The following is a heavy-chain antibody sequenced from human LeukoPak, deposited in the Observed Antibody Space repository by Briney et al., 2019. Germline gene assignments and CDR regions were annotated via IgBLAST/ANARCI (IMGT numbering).Heavy chain of an antibody. CDR2: IYPGDSDT. Sequence: GESLKISCKGSGYSFTSYWIGWVRQMPGKGLEWIGIIYPGDSDTRYSPSFQGQVTISADKSISTAYLQWSSLKASDTTMYYCACNVEMATITYFDYWGQGTLVTVSS. CDR3: ACNVEMATITYFDY. CDR1: GYSFTSYW. J-gene: IGHJ4*02. D-gene: IGHD5-24*01. V-gene: IGHV5-51*01.